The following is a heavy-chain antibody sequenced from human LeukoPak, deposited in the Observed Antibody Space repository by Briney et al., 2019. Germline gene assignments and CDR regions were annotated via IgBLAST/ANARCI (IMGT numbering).Heavy chain of an antibody. V-gene: IGHV7-4-1*02. CDR3: ASGPSYSGSNEYFDY. Sequence: GASVKVSCKASGYAFTSYGISWVRQAPGQGLEWMGWINTNTGNPTYAQGFTGRFVFSLDTSVSTTYLQISSLKAEDTAVYYCASGPSYSGSNEYFDYWGQGTLVTVSS. CDR2: INTNTGNP. CDR1: GYAFTSYG. D-gene: IGHD1-26*01. J-gene: IGHJ4*02.